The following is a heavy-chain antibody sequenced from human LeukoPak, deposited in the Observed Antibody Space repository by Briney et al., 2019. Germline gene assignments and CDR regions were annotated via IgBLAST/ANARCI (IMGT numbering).Heavy chain of an antibody. V-gene: IGHV4-4*07. J-gene: IGHJ4*02. D-gene: IGHD6-13*01. CDR1: GDSISSYS. CDR2: LYSTVST. Sequence: SETLSLTCTVSGDSISSYSWSWIRQPAGKGLEWIGRLYSTVSTNYNPSLKSRVTVSIDTSRNQFSLRLTSVTAADTAVYYCARDRGSIAAAGYWGQGTLVTVSS. CDR3: ARDRGSIAAAGY.